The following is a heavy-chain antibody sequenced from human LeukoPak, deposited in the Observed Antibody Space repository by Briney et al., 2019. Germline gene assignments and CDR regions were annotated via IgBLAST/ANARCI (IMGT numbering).Heavy chain of an antibody. CDR2: ISHSGGT. V-gene: IGHV4-34*01. CDR1: GGSFSGYY. J-gene: IGHJ4*02. Sequence: SETLSLTCAVYGGSFSGYYWNWIRQPPGKGLEWIGEISHSGGTNYNPSLKSRVTISVDTSKKQFSLKLSSVTAADTAVYYCARGVDYYGVWGQGTLVTVSS. D-gene: IGHD3-10*01. CDR3: ARGVDYYGV.